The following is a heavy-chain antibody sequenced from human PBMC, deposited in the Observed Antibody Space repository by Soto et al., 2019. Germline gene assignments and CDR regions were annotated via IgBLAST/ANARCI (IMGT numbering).Heavy chain of an antibody. D-gene: IGHD2-2*02. Sequence: QLQLQESGPGLVKPSETLSLTCTVSGGSISSSSYYWGWIRQPPGKGLEWIGSIYYSGSTYYNPSLKRRVTISVDTSKNQFSLKLSSVTAADTAVYYCARVSIVVVPAAIHYYYMDVWGKGTTVTVSS. CDR1: GGSISSSSYY. V-gene: IGHV4-39*01. CDR2: IYYSGST. J-gene: IGHJ6*03. CDR3: ARVSIVVVPAAIHYYYMDV.